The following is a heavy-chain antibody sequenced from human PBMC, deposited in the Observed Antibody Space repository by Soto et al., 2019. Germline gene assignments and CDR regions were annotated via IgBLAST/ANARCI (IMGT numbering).Heavy chain of an antibody. CDR3: ARDVLLWFGEEGDYMDV. J-gene: IGHJ6*03. D-gene: IGHD3-10*01. CDR2: ISAYNGNT. Sequence: ASVKVSCKASGYTFTSYGISWVRQAPGQGLEWMGWISAYNGNTNYAQKLQGRVTMTTDTSTSTAYMELRSLRSDDTAVYYCARDVLLWFGEEGDYMDVWGKGTTVTVSS. CDR1: GYTFTSYG. V-gene: IGHV1-18*01.